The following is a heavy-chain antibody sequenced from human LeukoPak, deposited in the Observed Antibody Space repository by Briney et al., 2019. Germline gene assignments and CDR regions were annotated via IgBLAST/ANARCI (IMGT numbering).Heavy chain of an antibody. CDR1: GVSISSSY. V-gene: IGHV4-4*07. D-gene: IGHD2-15*01. CDR2: ISASGNT. J-gene: IGHJ4*02. CDR3: AREGRSSTPGY. Sequence: SETLSLACTVSGVSISSSYWTWVRQSAGKGLEWIGRISASGNTNYNPSLKSRVTMSVDTSTNQFSLKLTSVTAADTAVYYCAREGRSSTPGYWGQGTLVTVSS.